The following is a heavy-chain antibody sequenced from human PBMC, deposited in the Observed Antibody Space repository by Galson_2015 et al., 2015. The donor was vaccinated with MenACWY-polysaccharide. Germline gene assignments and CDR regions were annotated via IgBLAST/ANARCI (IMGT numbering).Heavy chain of an antibody. CDR1: GFTFGSYA. CDR3: AKVTERAAARRPGEG. CDR2: IGGSGLTT. D-gene: IGHD6-13*01. J-gene: IGHJ3*01. V-gene: IGHV3-23*01. Sequence: SLRLSCAASGFTFGSYAMGWVRQAPGKGLEWVSSIGGSGLTTFYAESVKGRFTISRDNAQNILSLQMNSLRADDTAREGGAKVTERAAARRPGEGGGQGTRGT.